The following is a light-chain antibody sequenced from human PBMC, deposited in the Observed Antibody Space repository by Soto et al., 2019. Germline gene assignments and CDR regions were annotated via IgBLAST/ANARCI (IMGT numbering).Light chain of an antibody. CDR2: AAS. Sequence: DIQMTQSPSSLCASVGDRVTITCRASQSIGSWLAWYQQKPGKAPNLLIYAASSLQSGVPSRFSGSGSGTDFTLTISSLQRDDFAIYYCQQYNPYSRTFGQGTKVDIK. J-gene: IGKJ1*01. CDR3: QQYNPYSRT. CDR1: QSIGSW. V-gene: IGKV1-5*01.